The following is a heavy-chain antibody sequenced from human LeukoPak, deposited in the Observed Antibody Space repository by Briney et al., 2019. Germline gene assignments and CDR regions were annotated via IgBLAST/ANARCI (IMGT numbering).Heavy chain of an antibody. J-gene: IGHJ4*02. V-gene: IGHV3-30*19. CDR1: GFTFSSYG. Sequence: GGSLRLSCAASGFTFSSYGMHWVRQAPGKGLEWVAVISSDGSNKYYADSVKGRFTISRDSSLNTLYLQMNSLRAEDTAVYYCARAGIRLNTPDSWGQETLVAVSS. CDR3: ARAGIRLNTPDS. CDR2: ISSDGSNK. D-gene: IGHD3-10*01.